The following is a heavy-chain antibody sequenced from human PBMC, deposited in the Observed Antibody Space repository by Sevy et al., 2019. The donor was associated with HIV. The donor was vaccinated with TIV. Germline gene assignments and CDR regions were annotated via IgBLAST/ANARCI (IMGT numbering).Heavy chain of an antibody. V-gene: IGHV3-48*03. Sequence: GGSLRLSCSASGFTFSNFEMHWVRRAPGKGLEWVSYISSSGTNIYYADSVKGRFTISRDNARNSVYLQMDSLRAEDTAVYFCTRERRVNVNYFDPRNYFDYWGQGTLVTVSS. J-gene: IGHJ4*02. D-gene: IGHD3-22*01. CDR2: ISSSGTNI. CDR3: TRERRVNVNYFDPRNYFDY. CDR1: GFTFSNFE.